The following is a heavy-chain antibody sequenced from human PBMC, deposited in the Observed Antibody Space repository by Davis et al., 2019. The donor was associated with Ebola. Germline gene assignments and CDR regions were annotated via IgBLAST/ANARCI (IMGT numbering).Heavy chain of an antibody. D-gene: IGHD3-16*01. CDR1: GGSVSSASHY. CDR2: MYYSGSP. V-gene: IGHV4-61*01. Sequence: MPSETLSLTCALSGGSVSSASHYWSWIRQPPGKGLEWIGYMYYSGSPNYNPSLNSRVTISVDTSKNQFSPKLTSVTAADTAVYYCARIQGGDDAFDIWGQGTMVSVSS. J-gene: IGHJ3*02. CDR3: ARIQGGDDAFDI.